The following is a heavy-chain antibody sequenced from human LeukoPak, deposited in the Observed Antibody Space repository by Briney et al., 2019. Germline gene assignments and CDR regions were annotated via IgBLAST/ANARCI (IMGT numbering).Heavy chain of an antibody. V-gene: IGHV3-11*04. CDR1: GFTFSDYY. Sequence: KPGGSLRLSCAASGFTFSDYYMSWIRQAPGKGLEWVSYISSSGSTIYYADSVKGRFTISRDNAKNSLYLQMNSLRAEDTAVYYCARDSARGWLRSFDSWGQGTLVTVSS. CDR2: ISSSGSTI. D-gene: IGHD5-12*01. J-gene: IGHJ4*02. CDR3: ARDSARGWLRSFDS.